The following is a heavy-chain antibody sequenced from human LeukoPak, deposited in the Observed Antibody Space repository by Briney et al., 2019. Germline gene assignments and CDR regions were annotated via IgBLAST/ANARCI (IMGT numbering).Heavy chain of an antibody. Sequence: SETLSLTCTVSGGSISSFYYTWIRQPPGKGLEWIGYIYYSGSTNYNPSLKSRVTISVDTSKNQFSLKLSSVTAADTAVYYCARVAPGGDSADYYYYMDVWGKGTTVTISS. V-gene: IGHV4-59*01. CDR1: GGSISSFY. CDR3: ARVAPGGDSADYYYYMDV. J-gene: IGHJ6*03. CDR2: IYYSGST. D-gene: IGHD2-21*01.